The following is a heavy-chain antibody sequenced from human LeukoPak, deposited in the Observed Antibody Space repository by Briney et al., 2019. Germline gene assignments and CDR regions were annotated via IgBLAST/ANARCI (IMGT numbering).Heavy chain of an antibody. V-gene: IGHV3-30-3*01. D-gene: IGHD6-13*01. CDR3: AKVRSSSWYGFAAFDI. J-gene: IGHJ3*02. Sequence: GGSLRLSCAASGFIFSSYAMHWVRQAPGKGLEWVALISYDGDNKYYADSVKGRFTISRDNSKNTLYLQMNSLRAEDTAVYYCAKVRSSSWYGFAAFDIWGQGTMVTVSS. CDR2: ISYDGDNK. CDR1: GFIFSSYA.